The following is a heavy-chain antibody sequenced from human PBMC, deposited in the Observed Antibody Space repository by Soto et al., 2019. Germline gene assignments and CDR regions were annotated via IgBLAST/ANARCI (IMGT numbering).Heavy chain of an antibody. V-gene: IGHV3-33*01. Sequence: QVQLVESGGGVVQPGRSLRLSCAASGFTFSSYGMHWVRQAPGKGLEWVAVIWYDGSNKYYADSVKGRFTISRDNSKNTLYLQMNSLRAEDTAVYYCARDEHDYSNYLFYYGMDVWGQGTTVTVSS. D-gene: IGHD4-4*01. CDR3: ARDEHDYSNYLFYYGMDV. CDR1: GFTFSSYG. CDR2: IWYDGSNK. J-gene: IGHJ6*01.